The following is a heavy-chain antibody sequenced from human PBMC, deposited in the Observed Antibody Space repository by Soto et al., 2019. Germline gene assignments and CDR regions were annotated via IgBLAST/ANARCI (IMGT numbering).Heavy chain of an antibody. Sequence: SETLSLTCAVSGGSISSSNWWSWVRQPPGKGLEWIVEISHSGITNYNPSLKSRVTISVDPSKNQFSLKLSSVPAADTAVYYCARLGFVEWLSTPLRYSYCGMDVLGTGTTLTVSS. CDR3: ARLGFVEWLSTPLRYSYCGMDV. CDR2: ISHSGIT. CDR1: GGSISSSNW. J-gene: IGHJ6*04. D-gene: IGHD3-3*01. V-gene: IGHV4-4*02.